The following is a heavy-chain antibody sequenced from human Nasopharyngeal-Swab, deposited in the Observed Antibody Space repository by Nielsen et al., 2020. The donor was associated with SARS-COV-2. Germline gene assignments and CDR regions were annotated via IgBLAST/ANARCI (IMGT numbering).Heavy chain of an antibody. V-gene: IGHV1-18*04. J-gene: IGHJ4*02. D-gene: IGHD1-1*01. CDR1: GYTFTSYG. CDR2: ISAYNGNT. Sequence: ASVTVSCKASGYTFTSYGISWVRQAPGQGLEWMGWISAYNGNTNYAQKLQGRVTMTTDTSTSTAYMELRSLRSDDTAVYYCAGERGEYNWNAADYWGQGTLVTVSS. CDR3: AGERGEYNWNAADY.